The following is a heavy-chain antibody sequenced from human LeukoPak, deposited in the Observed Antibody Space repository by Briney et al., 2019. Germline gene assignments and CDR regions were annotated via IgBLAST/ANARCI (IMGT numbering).Heavy chain of an antibody. V-gene: IGHV2-5*01. D-gene: IGHD3-3*01. J-gene: IGHJ4*02. Sequence: SGPTLVNPTQTLTLTCTFSGFSLSTSGVGVGWIRQPPGKALEWLALIYWNDDKRYSPSLKSRLTITKDTSKNQVVLTMTSMDPVDTATYYCARLKIFGVVIIASYFDYWGQGTLVTVSS. CDR3: ARLKIFGVVIIASYFDY. CDR2: IYWNDDK. CDR1: GFSLSTSGVG.